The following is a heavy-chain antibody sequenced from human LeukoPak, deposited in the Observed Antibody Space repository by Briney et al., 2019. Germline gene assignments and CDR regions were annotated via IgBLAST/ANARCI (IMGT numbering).Heavy chain of an antibody. D-gene: IGHD2-21*02. V-gene: IGHV3-30-3*01. Sequence: PGRSLRLSCTASGFTFNTYAIHWVRQAPGKGLQWVAVISYDGTTKHYSDSAKGRFTISRDNSKSTLYLQMNSLRAEDTAVYYCARWTSCGGDCHILDYWGQGILVTVSS. CDR3: ARWTSCGGDCHILDY. CDR2: ISYDGTTK. J-gene: IGHJ4*02. CDR1: GFTFNTYA.